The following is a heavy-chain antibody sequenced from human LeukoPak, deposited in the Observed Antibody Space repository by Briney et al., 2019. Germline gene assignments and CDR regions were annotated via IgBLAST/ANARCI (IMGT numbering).Heavy chain of an antibody. CDR1: GGSFSGYY. V-gene: IGHV4-34*01. D-gene: IGHD2-2*02. Sequence: KASETLSLTCAVYGGSFSGYYWSWIRQPPGKGLEWIGEINHSGSTNYNPSLKSRVTISVDTSKNQFSLKLSSVTAADTAVYYCAIGTDKDIVVVPAAIGAFDTWGQGTMVTVSS. CDR3: AIGTDKDIVVVPAAIGAFDT. J-gene: IGHJ3*02. CDR2: INHSGST.